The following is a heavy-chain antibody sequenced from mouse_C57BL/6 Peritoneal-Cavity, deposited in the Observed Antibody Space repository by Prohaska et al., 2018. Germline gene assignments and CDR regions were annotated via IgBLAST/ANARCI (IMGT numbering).Heavy chain of an antibody. D-gene: IGHD4-1*01. V-gene: IGHV1-50*01. CDR3: ARVWDGGFDY. Sequence: QFQLQQPGAELVKPGASVKLSCKASGYTFTSYWMQWVQQRSGQGFEWIGEIDPSDSYTNYNQKFKGKATLTVETSSSTAYMQLSSLTSEDSAVYYCARVWDGGFDYWGQGSTLTVSS. CDR2: IDPSDSYT. J-gene: IGHJ2*01. CDR1: GYTFTSYW.